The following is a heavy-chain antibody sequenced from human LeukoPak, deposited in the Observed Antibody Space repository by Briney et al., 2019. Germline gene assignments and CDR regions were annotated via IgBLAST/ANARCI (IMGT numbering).Heavy chain of an antibody. J-gene: IGHJ4*02. CDR2: FDPEDGET. CDR3: AIRVSGSGSYYPFSFDY. CDR1: GYTLTELS. D-gene: IGHD3-10*01. V-gene: IGHV1-24*01. Sequence: ASVKVSCKVSGYTLTELSMHWVRQAPGKGLEWMGGFDPEDGETIYAQKFQGRVTMTEDTSTGTAYMELSSLRSEDTAVYYCAIRVSGSGSYYPFSFDYWGQGTLVTVSS.